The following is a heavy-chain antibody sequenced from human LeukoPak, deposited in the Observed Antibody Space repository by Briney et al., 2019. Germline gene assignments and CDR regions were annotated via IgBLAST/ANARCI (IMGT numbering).Heavy chain of an antibody. CDR2: ISSSGSTI. CDR1: GFTFSDYY. Sequence: GGSLRLSCAASGFTFSDYYMSWIRQAPGKGLEWVSYISSSGSTIYYADSVKGRFTISRDNAKNSLYLQMNSLRAEDTAVYYCARSYYDSSGYWGFDYFDYWGQGTLVTVSS. D-gene: IGHD3-22*01. CDR3: ARSYYDSSGYWGFDYFDY. V-gene: IGHV3-11*04. J-gene: IGHJ4*02.